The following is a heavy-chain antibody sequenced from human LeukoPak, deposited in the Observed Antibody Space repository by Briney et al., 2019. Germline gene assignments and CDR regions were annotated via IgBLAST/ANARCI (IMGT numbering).Heavy chain of an antibody. D-gene: IGHD6-13*01. CDR1: GFTFSSYS. J-gene: IGHJ3*02. V-gene: IGHV3-48*04. CDR3: ARDYSSSWLHAFDI. CDR2: ISSSSSTI. Sequence: PGGSLRLSCAASGFTFSSYSMNWVRQAPGKGLEWVSYISSSSSTIYYADSVKGRFTISRDNAKNSLYLQMNSLRAEDTAVYYCARDYSSSWLHAFDIWGQGTMVTVSS.